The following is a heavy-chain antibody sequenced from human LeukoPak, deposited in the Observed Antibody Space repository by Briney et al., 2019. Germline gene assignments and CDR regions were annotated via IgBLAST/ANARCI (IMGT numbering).Heavy chain of an antibody. CDR1: GFTFTRYG. CDR2: ISVSGANT. Sequence: GGSLRLSCVVSGFTFTRYGMSWVRQAPGKGLEWVSSISVSGANTYYADSVKGRFTIFRDNSKNTVSLQMNSLRAEDTAVYYCAKRRGPSSSYYRERREPPEVAFDIWGQGTMVTVSS. J-gene: IGHJ3*02. CDR3: AKRRGPSSSYYRERREPPEVAFDI. V-gene: IGHV3-23*01. D-gene: IGHD3-22*01.